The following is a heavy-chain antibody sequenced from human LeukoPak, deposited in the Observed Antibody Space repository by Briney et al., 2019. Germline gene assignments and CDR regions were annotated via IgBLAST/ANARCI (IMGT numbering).Heavy chain of an antibody. J-gene: IGHJ6*02. CDR3: ARGGYCTSTSCHNYYGMDV. CDR1: GFTFSSYE. D-gene: IGHD2-2*02. Sequence: PGGSLRLSCAASGFTFSSYEMNWVRQAPGKGLEWVSYISSSGSTIYYADSVKGRFTISRDNAKNSLYLQMNSLRAGDTAVYYCARGGYCTSTSCHNYYGMDVWGQGTTVTVSS. V-gene: IGHV3-48*03. CDR2: ISSSGSTI.